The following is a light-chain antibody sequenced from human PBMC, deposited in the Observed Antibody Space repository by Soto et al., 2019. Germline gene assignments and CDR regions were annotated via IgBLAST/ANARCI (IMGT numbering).Light chain of an antibody. CDR1: SSDVGSYDL. V-gene: IGLV2-23*02. J-gene: IGLJ2*01. CDR3: GSYATPVL. Sequence: QSALTQPASVSGSPGQSITISCTGTSSDVGSYDLVSWYQQHPDKAPKLLLFEVSKRPSGVSIRFSGSKSGNTASLTISGLQPEDEADYSCGSYATPVLFGGGTKLTVL. CDR2: EVS.